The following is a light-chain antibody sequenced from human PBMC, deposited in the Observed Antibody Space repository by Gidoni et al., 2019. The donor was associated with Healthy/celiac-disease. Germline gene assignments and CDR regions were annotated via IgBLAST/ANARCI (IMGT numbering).Light chain of an antibody. CDR2: GAS. CDR3: QQYGDSPLT. V-gene: IGKV3-20*01. J-gene: IGKJ4*01. CDR1: QTVSRSS. Sequence: EIVLTQSPDTLSLSPGERTTLSCRASQTVSRSSLAWYQRKPGQAPSLLIFGASSRATGIPDRFSGSGSGTDFTLTISRLEPEDFALYYCQQYGDSPLTFGGGTKVEIK.